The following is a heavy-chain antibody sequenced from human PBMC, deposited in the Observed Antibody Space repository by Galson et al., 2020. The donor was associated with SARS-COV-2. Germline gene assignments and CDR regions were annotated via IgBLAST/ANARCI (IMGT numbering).Heavy chain of an antibody. J-gene: IGHJ3*02. V-gene: IGHV3-33*06. CDR2: IWHDGSYT. D-gene: IGHD1-26*01. CDR3: VKGGIMGGTIRDVFES. Sequence: GESLKISCEASGFMFSSYGMHWVRQAPGKGLEGVAGIWHDGSYTYYVDSVNGRFTISRDNSKNTLFLQMNSLRAEDTAVYYCVKGGIMGGTIRDVFESWGQGTVVTGSA. CDR1: GFMFSSYG.